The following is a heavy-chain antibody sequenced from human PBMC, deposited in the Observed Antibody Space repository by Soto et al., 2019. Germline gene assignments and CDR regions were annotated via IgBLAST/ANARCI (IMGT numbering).Heavy chain of an antibody. CDR3: ARGSVPGWFDP. CDR2: IYHSGST. D-gene: IGHD3-10*01. Sequence: QVQLQESGPGLVKPSQTLSLTCTVSGGSISSGGYYWSWIRQHPGKGLEWIGYIYHSGSTYYNPSLKSRVTISVDTPKWQFSLQLGSVTAADTAVYYCARGSVPGWFDPWGQGTLVTVSS. CDR1: GGSISSGGYY. J-gene: IGHJ5*02. V-gene: IGHV4-31*03.